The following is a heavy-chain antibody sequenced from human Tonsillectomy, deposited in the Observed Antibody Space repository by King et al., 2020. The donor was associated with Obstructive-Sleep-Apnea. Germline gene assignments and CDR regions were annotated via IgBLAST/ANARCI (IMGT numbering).Heavy chain of an antibody. V-gene: IGHV3-33*01. CDR1: GFTFSSYG. J-gene: IGHJ4*02. Sequence: VQLVESGGGVVQPGRSLRLSCAASGFTFSSYGMHWVRQAPGKGLEWVAVIWYDGSKKYYADSVKGRFTISRDNSKNTLYLHMNSLRAEDTAVYYCARDLRGPFDYWGQGTLVTVSS. CDR2: IWYDGSKK. CDR3: ARDLRGPFDY.